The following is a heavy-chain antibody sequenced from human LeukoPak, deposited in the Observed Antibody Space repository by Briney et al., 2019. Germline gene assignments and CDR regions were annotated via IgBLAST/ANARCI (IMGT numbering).Heavy chain of an antibody. D-gene: IGHD2-15*01. CDR2: IYPGDSDT. CDR3: VKVVGATTGRFYYFDY. CDR1: GYSFTSYW. J-gene: IGHJ4*02. Sequence: GESLKISCKGSGYSFTSYWIGWVRQMPGKGLEWMGNIYPGDSDTRYSPSFQGQVTISADKSISTAYLQWSSLKASDAAMYYCVKVVGATTGRFYYFDYWGQGTLVTVSS. V-gene: IGHV5-51*01.